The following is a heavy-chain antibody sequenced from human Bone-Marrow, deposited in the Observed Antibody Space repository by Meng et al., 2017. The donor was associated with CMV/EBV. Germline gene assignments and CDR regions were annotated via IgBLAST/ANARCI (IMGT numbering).Heavy chain of an antibody. Sequence: SETLSLTCAVYGGSFSGYYWSWIRQPPGKGLEWIGEINHSGSTNYNPSLKSRVTISVDTSKNQFSLKLSSVTAADTAVYYCARSSSSSEWFDPWGEGTLVTASS. V-gene: IGHV4-34*01. D-gene: IGHD6-6*01. CDR1: GGSFSGYY. CDR2: INHSGST. CDR3: ARSSSSSEWFDP. J-gene: IGHJ5*02.